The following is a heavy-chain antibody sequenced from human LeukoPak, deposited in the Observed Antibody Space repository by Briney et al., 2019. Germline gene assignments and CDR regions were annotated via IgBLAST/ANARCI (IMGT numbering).Heavy chain of an antibody. D-gene: IGHD5-12*01. CDR1: GGSISSYY. CDR3: ARGRGSGYPDFDY. CDR2: IYYSGST. V-gene: IGHV4-59*01. J-gene: IGHJ4*02. Sequence: SETLSLTCTVSGGSISSYYWSWIRQPPGKGLEWIGYIYYSGSTNYNPSLKSRVTISVDTSKNQFSLKLSSVTAADTAVYYCARGRGSGYPDFDYWGRGTLVTVSS.